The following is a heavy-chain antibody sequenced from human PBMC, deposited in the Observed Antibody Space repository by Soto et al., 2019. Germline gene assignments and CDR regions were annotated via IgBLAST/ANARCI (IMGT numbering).Heavy chain of an antibody. V-gene: IGHV2-70*01. CDR2: IDWDDDK. J-gene: IGHJ4*02. CDR3: ARIRDYGGPSRPRPFDY. D-gene: IGHD4-17*01. CDR1: GFSLSTSGMC. Sequence: VSVPTLVNPTQTLTLTCTFSGFSLSTSGMCVSWIRQPPGKALEWLALIDWDDDKYYSTSLKTRLTISKDTSKNQVVLTMTNMDPVDTATYYCARIRDYGGPSRPRPFDYWGQGTLVTVSS.